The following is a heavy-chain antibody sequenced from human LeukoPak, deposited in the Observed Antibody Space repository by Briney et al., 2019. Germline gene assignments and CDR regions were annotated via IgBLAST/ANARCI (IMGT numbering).Heavy chain of an antibody. CDR1: GFTSSRSA. J-gene: IGHJ4*02. Sequence: GGSLRLSCEASGFTSSRSAMTWVRQAPGKGLEWVAVIWYDGSNKYYADSVKGRFTISRDNAKKSLYLQMNSLRAEDTAVYYCARDRGSYGSGSYYDYWGQGTLVTVSS. D-gene: IGHD3-10*01. CDR2: IWYDGSNK. V-gene: IGHV3-33*08. CDR3: ARDRGSYGSGSYYDY.